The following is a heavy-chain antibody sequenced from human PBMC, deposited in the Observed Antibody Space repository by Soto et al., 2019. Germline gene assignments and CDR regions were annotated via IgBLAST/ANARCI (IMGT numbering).Heavy chain of an antibody. V-gene: IGHV1-69*01. CDR1: GGTFSSYA. CDR2: IIPIFGTA. CDR3: ARDHCSGGSCYSGGEFQN. Sequence: QVQLVQSGAEVKKPGSSVKVACKASGGTFSSYAISWVRQAPGQGLERMGGIIPIFGTANYAQKFQGRVTITADESTSTASMEVSSLRSEDKAVYSCARDHCSGGSCYSGGEFQNWGQGTLGTVSS. D-gene: IGHD2-15*01. J-gene: IGHJ1*01.